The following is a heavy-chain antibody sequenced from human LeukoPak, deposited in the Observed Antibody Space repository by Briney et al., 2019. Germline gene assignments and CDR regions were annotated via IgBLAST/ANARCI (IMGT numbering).Heavy chain of an antibody. V-gene: IGHV1-2*02. J-gene: IGHJ6*02. Sequence: GASVKVSCKASGYTFTSYYMHWVRQAPGQGLEWMGWINPNSGGTNYAQKFQGRVTMTRDTSISTAYMELSRLRSDDTAVYYCARTPRDIVVVVAATLYYYGMDVWGQGTTVTVSS. CDR3: ARTPRDIVVVVAATLYYYGMDV. D-gene: IGHD2-15*01. CDR2: INPNSGGT. CDR1: GYTFTSYY.